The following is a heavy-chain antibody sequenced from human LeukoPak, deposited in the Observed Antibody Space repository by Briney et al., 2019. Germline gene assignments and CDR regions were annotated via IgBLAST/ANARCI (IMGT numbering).Heavy chain of an antibody. V-gene: IGHV1-2*02. Sequence: ASVKVSCKASGYTFTGYYMHWVRQPPGQGLEWMGWINPNSGGTNYAQKFQGRVTTTRDTSISTAYMELSRLRSDDTAVYYCARDLRLRGYYYYMDVWGKGTTVTVSS. J-gene: IGHJ6*03. D-gene: IGHD6-25*01. CDR3: ARDLRLRGYYYYMDV. CDR2: INPNSGGT. CDR1: GYTFTGYY.